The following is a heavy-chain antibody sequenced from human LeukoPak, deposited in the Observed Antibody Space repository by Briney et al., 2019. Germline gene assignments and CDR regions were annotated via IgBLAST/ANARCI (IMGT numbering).Heavy chain of an antibody. Sequence: SETLSLTCTVSGGSISSYYWSWIRQPPGKGLEWIGYIYYSGSTNYNPSLKSRVTISVDTSKNQFSLKLSSVTAADTAVYYCAKDKTGQNWFDPWGHGTLVTVSS. CDR3: AKDKTGQNWFDP. CDR2: IYYSGST. V-gene: IGHV4-59*01. J-gene: IGHJ5*02. CDR1: GGSISSYY. D-gene: IGHD1-1*01.